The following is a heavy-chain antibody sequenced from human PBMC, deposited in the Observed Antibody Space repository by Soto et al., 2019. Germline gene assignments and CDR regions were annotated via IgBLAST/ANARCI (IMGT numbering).Heavy chain of an antibody. D-gene: IGHD1-1*01. Sequence: QVQLVQSGAEVKKPGSSVKVSCKASGGTFSRYAISWVRQAPGQGLEWMGGMIPMFGTANYAQKFQGRVTITADESTSTAYMELSSLRSENTAVYYCARGATGPYYFDDWRQGTLVTVSS. CDR3: ARGATGPYYFDD. J-gene: IGHJ4*02. CDR1: GGTFSRYA. V-gene: IGHV1-69*01. CDR2: MIPMFGTA.